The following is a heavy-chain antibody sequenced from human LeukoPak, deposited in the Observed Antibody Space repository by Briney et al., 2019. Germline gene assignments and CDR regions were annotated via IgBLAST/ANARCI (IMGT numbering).Heavy chain of an antibody. CDR3: ARDPYSGSYGNYYYYFMDV. V-gene: IGHV3-21*01. CDR2: ITSGSSYR. Sequence: PGGSLRLSCAASGFTFNSYNMNWVRQAPGKGLEWVSSITSGSSYRFYADSVKGRFTISRDNAKNSLYLQMNSLRAEDTAVYYCARDPYSGSYGNYYYYFMDVWGKGTTVTISS. CDR1: GFTFNSYN. J-gene: IGHJ6*03. D-gene: IGHD1-26*01.